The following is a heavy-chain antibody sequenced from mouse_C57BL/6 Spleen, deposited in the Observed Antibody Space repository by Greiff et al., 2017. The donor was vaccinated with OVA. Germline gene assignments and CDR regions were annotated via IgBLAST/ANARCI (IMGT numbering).Heavy chain of an antibody. D-gene: IGHD1-1*01. CDR3: ARDEVLRY. V-gene: IGHV7-1*01. J-gene: IGHJ3*01. CDR1: GFTFSDFY. Sequence: EVKLMESGGGLVQSGRSLRLSCATSGFTFSDFYMEWVRQAPGKGLEWIAASRNKANDYTTEYSASVKGRFIVSRDTSQSILYLQMNALRAEDTAIYYCARDEVLRYWGQGTLVTVSA. CDR2: SRNKANDYTT.